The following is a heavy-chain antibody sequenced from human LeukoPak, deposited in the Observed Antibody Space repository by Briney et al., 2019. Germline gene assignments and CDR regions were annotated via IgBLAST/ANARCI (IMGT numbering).Heavy chain of an antibody. CDR1: GFTFSSYW. D-gene: IGHD3-9*01. CDR2: INSDGSST. V-gene: IGHV3-74*01. Sequence: GGSLRLSCAASGFTFSSYWMHWVRQAPGKGLVWVSRINSDGSSTSYADSVKGRFTISRDNAKNTLYLQMNSLRAEDTAVYYCARVGYDILTGYWGPADYWGQGTLVTVSS. J-gene: IGHJ4*02. CDR3: ARVGYDILTGYWGPADY.